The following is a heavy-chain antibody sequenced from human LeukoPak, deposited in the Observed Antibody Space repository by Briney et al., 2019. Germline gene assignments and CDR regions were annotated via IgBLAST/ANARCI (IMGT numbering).Heavy chain of an antibody. CDR1: GYSISSGYY. V-gene: IGHV4-38-2*01. CDR3: ARRDYMDV. CDR2: IYHSGST. J-gene: IGHJ6*03. Sequence: PSETLSLTCAVSGYSISSGYYWGWIRQPPGKGLEWIGSIYHSGSTYHNPSLKSRVTISVDTSKNQFSLKLSSVTAADTAVYYCARRDYMDVWGKGTTVTVSS.